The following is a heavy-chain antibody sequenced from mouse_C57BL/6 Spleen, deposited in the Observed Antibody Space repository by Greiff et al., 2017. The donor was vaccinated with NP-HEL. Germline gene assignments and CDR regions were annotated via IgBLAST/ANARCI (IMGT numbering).Heavy chain of an antibody. J-gene: IGHJ3*01. Sequence: QVQLKQPGAELVMPGASVKLSCKASGYTFTSYWMHWVKQRPGQGLEWIGEIDPSDSYTNYNQKFKGKSTLTVDKSSSTAYMQLSSLTSEDSAVYYCASPYGNYGAWFAYWGQGTLFTVSA. CDR2: IDPSDSYT. V-gene: IGHV1-69*01. CDR3: ASPYGNYGAWFAY. CDR1: GYTFTSYW. D-gene: IGHD2-1*01.